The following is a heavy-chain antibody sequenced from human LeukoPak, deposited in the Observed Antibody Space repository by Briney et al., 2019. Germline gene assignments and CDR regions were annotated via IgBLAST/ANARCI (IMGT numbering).Heavy chain of an antibody. D-gene: IGHD3-10*01. Sequence: GGSLRLSCAASGFTFSSYWMHWVRQAPGKGLVWVSRINSDGSFTNYADSVKGRFTISRDNAKNTLYLQMNSLSAEDTAVYHCARDWDGVRGVKMDHWGQGMLVIVSS. CDR2: INSDGSFT. V-gene: IGHV3-74*01. CDR3: ARDWDGVRGVKMDH. J-gene: IGHJ4*02. CDR1: GFTFSSYW.